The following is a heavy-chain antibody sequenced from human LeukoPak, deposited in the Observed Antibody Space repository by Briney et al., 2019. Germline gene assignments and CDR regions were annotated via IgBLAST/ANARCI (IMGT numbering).Heavy chain of an antibody. J-gene: IGHJ5*02. D-gene: IGHD3-10*01. Sequence: ASVKVSCKASGYTFTSYGISWVRQAPGQGLEWMGWISAYNGNTNYAQKLQGRVTMTTDTSTSTAYMELRSLRSDDTAVYYCARDQAVRGVIGFDPWGQGTLVTVSS. V-gene: IGHV1-18*01. CDR1: GYTFTSYG. CDR2: ISAYNGNT. CDR3: ARDQAVRGVIGFDP.